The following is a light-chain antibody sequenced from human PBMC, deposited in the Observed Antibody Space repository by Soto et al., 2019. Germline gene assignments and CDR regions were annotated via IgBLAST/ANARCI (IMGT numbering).Light chain of an antibody. V-gene: IGKV1-39*01. CDR1: QSISTY. J-gene: IGKJ4*01. CDR3: HQSFITPPLT. Sequence: DIQMSQSPSSLSASIGDRITITCRASQSISTYLNWYQQKPGKAPRLLIYGASTLQNGVPSRFSGSGSATDYTLTINILQPEDFATYYCHQSFITPPLTFGGGTTVEMK. CDR2: GAS.